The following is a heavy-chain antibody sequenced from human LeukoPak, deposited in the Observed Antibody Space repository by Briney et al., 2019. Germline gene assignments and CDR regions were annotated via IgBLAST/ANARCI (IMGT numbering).Heavy chain of an antibody. J-gene: IGHJ4*02. CDR1: GFTFSSYA. CDR3: AKRSPNWHLLDY. V-gene: IGHV3-23*01. CDR2: ISGSGGST. D-gene: IGHD1-1*01. Sequence: GGSLRLSCAASGFTFSSYAMSWVRQAPGKGLERISIISGSGGSTYYADSVKGRFTISRDNSKNTLYLQMNSLRAEDTAVYYCAKRSPNWHLLDYWGQGTLVTVSS.